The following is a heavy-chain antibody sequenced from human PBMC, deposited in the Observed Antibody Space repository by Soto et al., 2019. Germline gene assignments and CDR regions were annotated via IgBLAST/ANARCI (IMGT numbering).Heavy chain of an antibody. J-gene: IGHJ4*02. V-gene: IGHV4-59*01. Sequence: PSETLSLTCTVSGDSFSDYYWNWIRQVPGKGLEWIGFVFHSATTSYNPSLKPRVAISDDPSKKQFSLRLTSVSAADTAIYYGARGHYSSGWPIDHWGQGILVTVSS. CDR3: ARGHYSSGWPIDH. D-gene: IGHD6-19*01. CDR2: VFHSATT. CDR1: GDSFSDYY.